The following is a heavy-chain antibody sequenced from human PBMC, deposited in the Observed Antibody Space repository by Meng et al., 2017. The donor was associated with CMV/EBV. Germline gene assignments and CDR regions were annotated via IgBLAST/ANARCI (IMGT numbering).Heavy chain of an antibody. D-gene: IGHD6-13*01. J-gene: IGHJ5*02. Sequence: GGSLRLSFAASGFTFSSYSMNWVRQAPGKGLEWVSSISSSSSYIYYADSVKGRFTIPRDNAKNSLYLQMNSLRAEDTAVYYCTRDRAAPGWFDPWGQGTLVTVSS. CDR1: GFTFSSYS. CDR2: ISSSSSYI. CDR3: TRDRAAPGWFDP. V-gene: IGHV3-21*01.